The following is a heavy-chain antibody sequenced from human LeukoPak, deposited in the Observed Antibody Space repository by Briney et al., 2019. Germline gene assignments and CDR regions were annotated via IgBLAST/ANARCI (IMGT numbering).Heavy chain of an antibody. J-gene: IGHJ5*02. CDR1: GFTFSSYW. V-gene: IGHV3-7*01. CDR3: ARDKALRSWYNWSDP. D-gene: IGHD2-8*02. CDR2: IKQDGSEK. Sequence: PGGSLRLSCAASGFTFSSYWMSWVRQAPGKGLEWVANIKQDGSEKYYVDSVKGRFTISRDNAKNSLYLQMNSLRAEDTAVYYCARDKALRSWYNWSDPWGQGTLVTVSS.